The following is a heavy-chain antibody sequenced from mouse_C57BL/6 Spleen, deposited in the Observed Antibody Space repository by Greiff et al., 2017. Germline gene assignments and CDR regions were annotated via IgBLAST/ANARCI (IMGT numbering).Heavy chain of an antibody. Sequence: VQLKQSGPELVKPGASVKIPCKASGYTFTDYNMDWVKQSHGKSLEWIGDINPNNGGTIYNQKFKGKATLTVDKSYSTAYMELRSLTSEYTAVYYCARSGYGSYDFDFWGQGTTLTVSS. CDR1: GYTFTDYN. CDR2: INPNNGGT. D-gene: IGHD1-1*02. J-gene: IGHJ2*01. CDR3: ARSGYGSYDFDF. V-gene: IGHV1-18*01.